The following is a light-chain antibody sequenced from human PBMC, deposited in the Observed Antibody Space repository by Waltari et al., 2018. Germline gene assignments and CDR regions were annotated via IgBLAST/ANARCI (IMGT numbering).Light chain of an antibody. J-gene: IGKJ2*01. CDR2: GAS. Sequence: VLTQSPGTLSLSPGERVTLSCRASQSLTKRYLAWYQQKPGQAPRLLIYGASSRAAGIPDRFSGSGSGTDFTLTISRLEPEDFAVYYCQQYGSSILYTVGQGTKLEIK. CDR1: QSLTKRY. CDR3: QQYGSSILYT. V-gene: IGKV3-20*01.